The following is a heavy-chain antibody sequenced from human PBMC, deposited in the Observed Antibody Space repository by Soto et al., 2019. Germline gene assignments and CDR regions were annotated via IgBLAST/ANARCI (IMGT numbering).Heavy chain of an antibody. CDR3: ARDLTADDY. J-gene: IGHJ4*02. V-gene: IGHV1-46*01. D-gene: IGHD2-21*02. CDR2: INPSGGST. CDR1: GYTFTSYY. Sequence: QVQLMQSGAEVKKPGASVTISCKASGYTFTSYYIHWVRQAPRQGLEWMAIINPSGGSTNYAQKFQGRVTVTMETSTSTVKMQLSSLSSEDTAVYYCARDLTADDYWGQGSLVTVSS.